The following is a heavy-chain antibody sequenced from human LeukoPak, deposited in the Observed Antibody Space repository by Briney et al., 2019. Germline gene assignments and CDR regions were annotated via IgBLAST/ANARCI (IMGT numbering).Heavy chain of an antibody. CDR1: GGSPSGYY. D-gene: IGHD3-3*01. CDR3: ARAFGVVIRYFQH. V-gene: IGHV4-34*01. CDR2: INHSGST. Sequence: PSETLSLTCAVYGGSPSGYYWSWIRQPPGKGLEWIGEINHSGSTNYNPSLKSRVTISVDTSKNQFSLKLSSVTAADTAVYYCARAFGVVIRYFQHWGQAPWSPSPQ. J-gene: IGHJ1*01.